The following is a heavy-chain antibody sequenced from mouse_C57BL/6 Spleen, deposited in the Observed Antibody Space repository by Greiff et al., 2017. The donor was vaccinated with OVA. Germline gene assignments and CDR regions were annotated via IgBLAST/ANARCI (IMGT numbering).Heavy chain of an antibody. J-gene: IGHJ2*01. D-gene: IGHD1-1*01. CDR2: IWSGGST. Sequence: VQLQQSGPGLVQPSQSLSITCTVSGFSLTSYGVHWVRQSPGKGLEWLGVIWSGGSTDYNAAFISRLSISKDNSKSQVFFKMNSLQADDTAIYYCARNIDYYYGSSSYFDYWGQGTTLTVSS. CDR3: ARNIDYYYGSSSYFDY. V-gene: IGHV2-2*01. CDR1: GFSLTSYG.